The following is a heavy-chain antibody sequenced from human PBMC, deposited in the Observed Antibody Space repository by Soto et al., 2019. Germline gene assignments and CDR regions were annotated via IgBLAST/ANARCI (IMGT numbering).Heavy chain of an antibody. CDR1: GYTFTGYA. D-gene: IGHD6-19*01. J-gene: IGHJ4*02. V-gene: IGHV1-3*01. CDR2: INAVNGNT. Sequence: ASVKVSCKASGYTFTGYAMHWVRQAPGQRLEWMGWINAVNGNTKYSQKFQGRVTITRDTSASTAYMELSSLRSEDTAVYYCARAVAVAADFDYWGQGTLVTVSS. CDR3: ARAVAVAADFDY.